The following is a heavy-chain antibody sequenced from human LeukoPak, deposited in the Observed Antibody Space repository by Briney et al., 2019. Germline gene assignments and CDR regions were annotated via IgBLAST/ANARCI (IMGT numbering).Heavy chain of an antibody. Sequence: PSETLSLTCAVSGGSISSGGYSWSWLRQPPGKGLEWIGYIYHSGSTYYNPSLKSRVTISVDRSKNQFSLKLSSVTAADTAVYYCARHWGPNLYYFDYWGQGTLVTVSS. CDR3: ARHWGPNLYYFDY. J-gene: IGHJ4*02. CDR2: IYHSGST. V-gene: IGHV4-30-2*01. D-gene: IGHD7-27*01. CDR1: GGSISSGGYS.